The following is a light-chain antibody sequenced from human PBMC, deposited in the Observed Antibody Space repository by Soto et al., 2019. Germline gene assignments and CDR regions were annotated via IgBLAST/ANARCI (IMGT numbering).Light chain of an antibody. Sequence: AIQLTQSPSSLSASVGDRVTITFRASQGISSALAWYQQKPGKAPKLLIYDASSLESGVPSRFSGSGSGTDFTLTISSLQPEDFATYYCQQFNNYLTFGQGTRLEI. CDR2: DAS. CDR1: QGISSA. J-gene: IGKJ5*01. V-gene: IGKV1D-13*01. CDR3: QQFNNYLT.